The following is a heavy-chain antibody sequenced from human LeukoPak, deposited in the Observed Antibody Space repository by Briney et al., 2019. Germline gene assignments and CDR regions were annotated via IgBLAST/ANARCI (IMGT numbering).Heavy chain of an antibody. CDR3: ARWFCTSTTCYYDY. CDR2: IWYDGSNK. CDR1: GFTFSSYG. Sequence: GGSLRLSCAASGFTFSSYGMHWVRQAPGKGLEWVALIWYDGSNKYYADSVKGRFTISRDNSKNTLSLQMNSLRADDTAVYYCARWFCTSTTCYYDYWGQGTLVTVSS. D-gene: IGHD2-2*01. V-gene: IGHV3-33*01. J-gene: IGHJ4*02.